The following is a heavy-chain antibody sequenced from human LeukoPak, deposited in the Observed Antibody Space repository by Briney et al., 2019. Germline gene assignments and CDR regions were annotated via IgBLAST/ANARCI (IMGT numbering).Heavy chain of an antibody. J-gene: IGHJ4*02. CDR1: GFTFSSYT. Sequence: GGSLRLSCAASGFTFSSYTMNWVRQAPGKGPEWISYISGGGSTIYYADSVKGRFTISRDSAKNSLFLQMNSLRADDTAVYYCARTSGFRFLEWLSGFDYWGQGALVTVSS. CDR3: ARTSGFRFLEWLSGFDY. V-gene: IGHV3-48*01. CDR2: ISGGGSTI. D-gene: IGHD3-3*01.